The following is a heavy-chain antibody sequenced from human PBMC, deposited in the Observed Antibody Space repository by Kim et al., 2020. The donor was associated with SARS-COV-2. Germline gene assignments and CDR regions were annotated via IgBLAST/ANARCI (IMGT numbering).Heavy chain of an antibody. D-gene: IGHD5-18*01. CDR3: TTDVDTAMVVPHFDY. J-gene: IGHJ4*02. Sequence: APVKGRFTISRDDSKNTLYLQMNSLKTEDTAVYYCTTDVDTAMVVPHFDYWGQGTLVTVSS. V-gene: IGHV3-15*01.